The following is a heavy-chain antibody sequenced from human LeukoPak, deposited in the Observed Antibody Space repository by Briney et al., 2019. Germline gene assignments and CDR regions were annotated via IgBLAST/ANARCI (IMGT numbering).Heavy chain of an antibody. CDR2: IYHTGSV. D-gene: IGHD3-3*01. J-gene: IGHJ4*02. CDR1: GGSINSNYW. CDR3: ARHYDLWSGYNY. Sequence: SETLSLTCAVSGGSINSNYWWTWVRQSPGKGLEWIGEIYHTGSVNYNLSLESQVTISRDRSKNQFSLMLRSVTTADTAVYYCARHYDLWSGYNYWGQGLLVTVSS. V-gene: IGHV4-4*02.